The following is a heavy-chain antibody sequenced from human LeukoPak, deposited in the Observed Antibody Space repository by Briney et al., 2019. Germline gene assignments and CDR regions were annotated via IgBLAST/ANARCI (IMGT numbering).Heavy chain of an antibody. Sequence: SETLSLTCAVYGGSFSGYYWSWIRQPPGKGLGWIGEINHSGSTNYNPSLKSRVTISVDTSKNQFSLKLSSVTAADTAVYYCARGVLGYCSGGSCYLDYFDYWGQGTLVTVSS. V-gene: IGHV4-34*01. CDR1: GGSFSGYY. CDR3: ARGVLGYCSGGSCYLDYFDY. J-gene: IGHJ4*02. D-gene: IGHD2-15*01. CDR2: INHSGST.